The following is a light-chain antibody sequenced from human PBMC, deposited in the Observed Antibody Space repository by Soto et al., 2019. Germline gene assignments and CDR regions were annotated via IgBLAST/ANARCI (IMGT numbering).Light chain of an antibody. J-gene: IGKJ5*01. CDR3: QQDKNWPL. Sequence: MLLTLLPANLSVSPGERVTISCRTSHSVNSHVAWYQQKPGQAPRRLLYGASTRATGIPVRFSGSGFGTEFTLTISSLQSEDFAVYYCQQDKNWPLFGQGTRLEIK. V-gene: IGKV3-15*01. CDR1: HSVNSH. CDR2: GAS.